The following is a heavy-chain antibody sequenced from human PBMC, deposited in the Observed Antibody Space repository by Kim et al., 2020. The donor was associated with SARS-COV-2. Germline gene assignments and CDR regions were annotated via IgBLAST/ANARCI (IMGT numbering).Heavy chain of an antibody. CDR2: ISYDGSNK. V-gene: IGHV3-30*18. CDR3: AKSSIAAPGRVYFDY. D-gene: IGHD6-6*01. CDR1: GFTFSSYG. Sequence: GGSLRLSCAASGFTFSSYGMHWVRQAPGKGLEWVAVISYDGSNKYYADSVKGRFTISRDNSKNTLYLQMNSLRAEDTAVYYCAKSSIAAPGRVYFDYWV. J-gene: IGHJ4*01.